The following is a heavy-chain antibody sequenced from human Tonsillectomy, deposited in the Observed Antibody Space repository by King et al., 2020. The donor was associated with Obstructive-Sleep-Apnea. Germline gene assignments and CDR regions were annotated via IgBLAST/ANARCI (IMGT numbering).Heavy chain of an antibody. J-gene: IGHJ3*02. CDR3: ARQLRSNRSLDGFEI. CDR2: IYYSGST. D-gene: IGHD1-1*01. V-gene: IGHV4-59*01. Sequence: VQLQESGPGLVKPSETLSLTCTVSGGSISSYYWSWIRQPPGKGLEWIGYIYYSGSTRYNPSLKSRLTISVDTSKNHFSLNLNSVTAADTAVYYCARQLRSNRSLDGFEIWGQGTKVTVSS. CDR1: GGSISSYY.